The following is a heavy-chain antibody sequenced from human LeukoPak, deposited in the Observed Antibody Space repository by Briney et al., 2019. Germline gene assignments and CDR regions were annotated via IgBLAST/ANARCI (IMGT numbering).Heavy chain of an antibody. CDR2: ISGSGGST. J-gene: IGHJ5*02. CDR1: GFTFSSYG. D-gene: IGHD2-15*01. CDR3: ASMPVGLRYSSGPP. Sequence: GGSLRLSCAASGFTFSSYGMHWVRQAPGKGLEWVSAISGSGGSTYYADSVKGRFTISRDNAKNSLYLQMNSLRAEDTAVYYCASMPVGLRYSSGPPWGQGTLVTVSS. V-gene: IGHV3-21*01.